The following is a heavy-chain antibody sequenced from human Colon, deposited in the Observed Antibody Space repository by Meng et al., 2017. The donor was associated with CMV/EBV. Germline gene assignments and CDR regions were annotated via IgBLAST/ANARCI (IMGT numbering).Heavy chain of an antibody. CDR1: GFPFTSSR. V-gene: IGHV1-18*04. CDR2: ISAYNGNT. J-gene: IGHJ5*02. D-gene: IGHD4-23*01. CDR3: ARLNGGNSGDWFDP. Sequence: SGFPFTSSRFPWVRPAPGQGLEWLGWISAYNGNTNYAQIVQGRVTMTTDPSTTTAYMELRNLRSDDTAVYYCARLNGGNSGDWFDPWGQGTLVTVSS.